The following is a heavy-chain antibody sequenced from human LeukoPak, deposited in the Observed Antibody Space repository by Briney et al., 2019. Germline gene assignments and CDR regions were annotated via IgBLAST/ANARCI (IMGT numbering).Heavy chain of an antibody. CDR2: INNKYGCT. Sequence: SVKDSRKASVDTLTGDYMHGVRPAPGQGREWMGWINNKYGCTNYAQKFQGRVTMTRDTSISAAYMELSRLRSDDTAVYYCARNTQYYDFWSGYSSADYYYYMDVWGKGTRVSVSS. D-gene: IGHD3-3*01. V-gene: IGHV1-2*02. CDR3: ARNTQYYDFWSGYSSADYYYYMDV. CDR1: VDTLTGDY. J-gene: IGHJ6*03.